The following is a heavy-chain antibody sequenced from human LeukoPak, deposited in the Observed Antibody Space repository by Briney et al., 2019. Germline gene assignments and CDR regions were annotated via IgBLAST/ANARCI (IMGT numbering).Heavy chain of an antibody. J-gene: IGHJ4*02. CDR1: GFTFDDYA. Sequence: GGPLRLSCAASGFTFDDYAMHWVRQAPGKGLEWVSLISGDGTRTYYADSVKGRFTISRDNSKNSLYLQMNSLRTADTALYYCAKVPDYGDFIFDYWGQGTLVTVSS. D-gene: IGHD4-17*01. V-gene: IGHV3-43*02. CDR2: ISGDGTRT. CDR3: AKVPDYGDFIFDY.